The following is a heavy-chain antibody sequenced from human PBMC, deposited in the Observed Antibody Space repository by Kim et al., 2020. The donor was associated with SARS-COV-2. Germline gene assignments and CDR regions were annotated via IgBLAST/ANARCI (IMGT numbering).Heavy chain of an antibody. V-gene: IGHV4-39*01. J-gene: IGHJ4*02. CDR1: GGSISSSSYY. CDR2: IYYSGST. CDR3: ARPAAYDSSGYLGDYFDY. Sequence: SETLSLTCTVSGGSISSSSYYWGWIRQPPGKGLEWIGSIYYSGSTYYNPSLKSRVTISVDTSKNQFSLKLSSVTAADTAVYYCARPAAYDSSGYLGDYFDYWGQGTLVTVSS. D-gene: IGHD3-22*01.